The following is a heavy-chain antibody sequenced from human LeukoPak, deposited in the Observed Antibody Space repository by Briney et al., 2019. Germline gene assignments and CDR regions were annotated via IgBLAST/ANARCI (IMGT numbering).Heavy chain of an antibody. CDR3: AKEDNDGSGSYYTH. CDR2: IGSDGKTA. V-gene: IGHV3-30*18. J-gene: IGHJ4*02. CDR1: GFTLSRHG. Sequence: GRSLRLSCAASGFTLSRHGMHWVRQAPGKGLEWMAVIGSDGKTAVYADSVKGRFAISRDNTNNALYLLMNSLRGEDTAVYHCAKEDNDGSGSYYTHWGQGTLVSVSS. D-gene: IGHD3-10*01.